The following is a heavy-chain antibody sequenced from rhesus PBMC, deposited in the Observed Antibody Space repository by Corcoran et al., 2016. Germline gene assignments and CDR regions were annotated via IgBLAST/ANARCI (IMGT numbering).Heavy chain of an antibody. CDR3: ARGDYSNYFDY. CDR2: ISYTGGST. J-gene: IGHJ4*01. D-gene: IGHD4-29*01. V-gene: IGHV3S18*01. Sequence: EVQLVESGGGLAKPGGSLRLSCAASGFSFSDYYMYWVRQAPGKGLEWVSGISYTGGSTYYADSVKGRLPSSRENAKNTLYLQMDSLRAEDTAVYYCARGDYSNYFDYWGQGVLVTVSS. CDR1: GFSFSDYY.